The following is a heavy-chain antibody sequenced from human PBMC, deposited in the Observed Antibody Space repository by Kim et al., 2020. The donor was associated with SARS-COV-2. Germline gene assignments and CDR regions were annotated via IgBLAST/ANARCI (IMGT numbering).Heavy chain of an antibody. D-gene: IGHD2-2*01. Sequence: GGSLRLSCAASGFTFSSYAMSWVRQAPGKGLEWVSAISGSGGSTYYADSVKGRFTISRDNSKNTLYLQMKSLRAEDTAVYYCAKDVPSIVVVPAANWGQGTLLTVSS. J-gene: IGHJ4*02. V-gene: IGHV3-23*01. CDR2: ISGSGGST. CDR1: GFTFSSYA. CDR3: AKDVPSIVVVPAAN.